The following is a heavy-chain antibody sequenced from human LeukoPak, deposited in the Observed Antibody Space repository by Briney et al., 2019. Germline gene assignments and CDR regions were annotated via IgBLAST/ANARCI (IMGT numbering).Heavy chain of an antibody. J-gene: IGHJ4*02. D-gene: IGHD2-21*01. Sequence: GGSLRLSCAASGFIVSSNYMSWVRQAPGKGLEWVSVIYSGGNTHYTDSVKGRFTISRDNSKNTLYLQMNSLRVEDTAMYYCARDIQGHWGLGFGSWGQGTLVTVSS. CDR1: GFIVSSNY. CDR3: ARDIQGHWGLGFGS. V-gene: IGHV3-66*01. CDR2: IYSGGNT.